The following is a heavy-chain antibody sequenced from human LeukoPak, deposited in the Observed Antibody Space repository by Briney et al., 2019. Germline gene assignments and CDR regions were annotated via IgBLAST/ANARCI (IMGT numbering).Heavy chain of an antibody. V-gene: IGHV3-53*01. CDR1: GFTVSSNY. CDR3: ARHGRGGVRGVIDY. J-gene: IGHJ4*02. CDR2: IYSGGST. Sequence: GGSLRLSYAASGFTVSSNYMSWVRQAPGKGLEWVSVIYSGGSTYYADSVKGRFTISRDNSKNTLYLQMNSLRAEDTAVYYCARHGRGGVRGVIDYWGQGTLVTVSS. D-gene: IGHD3-10*01.